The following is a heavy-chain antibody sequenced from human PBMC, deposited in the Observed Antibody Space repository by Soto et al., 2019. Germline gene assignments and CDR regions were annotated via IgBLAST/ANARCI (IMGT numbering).Heavy chain of an antibody. CDR1: GYTFTTYA. CDR3: ARERHTYMSGWYGGDY. Sequence: QVHLVQSGAEVKKPGASVKVSCKASGYTFTTYAISWVRQAPGQGLEWMGWISASNGNTNYAQNLQGRVTMTTDTSTTTAYMELRSLRSDDTAVYYCARERHTYMSGWYGGDYWGQGTLVTVSS. V-gene: IGHV1-18*01. J-gene: IGHJ4*02. D-gene: IGHD6-19*01. CDR2: ISASNGNT.